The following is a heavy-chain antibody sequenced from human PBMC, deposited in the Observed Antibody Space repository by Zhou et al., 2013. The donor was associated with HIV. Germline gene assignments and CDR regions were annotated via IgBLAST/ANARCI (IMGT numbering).Heavy chain of an antibody. CDR3: ARHHSGGSAPSMSFDI. J-gene: IGHJ3*02. D-gene: IGHD5-12*01. Sequence: QVQLVQSGAEVKKPGASVKVSCKASGFTFTNYGFGWVRQAPGQGLECMGWISAYNGRTNYAQNVQGRVTMTTDTSTSTVYMELRSLGSDDTAVYYCARHHSGGSAPSMSFDIVGPRDIGHRSL. V-gene: IGHV1-18*01. CDR1: GFTFTNYG. CDR2: ISAYNGRT.